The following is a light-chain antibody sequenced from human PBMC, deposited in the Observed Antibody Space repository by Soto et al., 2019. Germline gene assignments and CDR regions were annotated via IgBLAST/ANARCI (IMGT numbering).Light chain of an antibody. CDR1: QSVSSD. CDR3: LHYNKWPRWT. J-gene: IGKJ1*01. V-gene: IGKV3-15*01. Sequence: IVMTQSPATLYLSPGERATLSCRASQSVSSDLAWYQQLPGQAPRLLIFGASTRATGIPARFSGSGSGTEFTLTISSLQSEDFAVYYCLHYNKWPRWTFGQGTKVDIK. CDR2: GAS.